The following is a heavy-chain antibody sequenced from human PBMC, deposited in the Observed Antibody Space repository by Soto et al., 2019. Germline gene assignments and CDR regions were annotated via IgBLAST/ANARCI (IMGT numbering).Heavy chain of an antibody. Sequence: SETLSLTCTVSGGSISSGDYYWSWIRQPPGKGLEWIGYIYYSGSTYYNPSLKSRVTISVDTSKNQFSLKLSSVTAADTAVYYCARGPYDSSGYYPAYYYYYGMDVWGQGTTVTVSS. CDR1: GGSISSGDYY. J-gene: IGHJ6*02. V-gene: IGHV4-30-4*01. CDR2: IYYSGST. D-gene: IGHD3-22*01. CDR3: ARGPYDSSGYYPAYYYYYGMDV.